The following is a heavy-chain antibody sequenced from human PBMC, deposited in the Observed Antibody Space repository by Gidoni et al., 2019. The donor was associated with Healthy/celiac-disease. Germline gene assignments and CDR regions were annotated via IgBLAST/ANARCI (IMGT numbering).Heavy chain of an antibody. CDR3: ARDIVLMVYARENWYFDL. J-gene: IGHJ2*01. V-gene: IGHV4-39*07. CDR1: GGSISSSSYY. CDR2: IYYSGST. D-gene: IGHD2-8*01. Sequence: QLQLQESGPGLVKPSETLSLTCTVSGGSISSSSYYWGWTRQPPGKGLEWIGSIYYSGSTYYNPSLKSRVTISVDTSKNQFSLKLSSVTAADTAVYYCARDIVLMVYARENWYFDLWGRGTLVTVSS.